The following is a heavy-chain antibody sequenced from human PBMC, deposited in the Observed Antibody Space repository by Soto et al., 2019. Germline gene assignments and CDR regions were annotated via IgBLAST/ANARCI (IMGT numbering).Heavy chain of an antibody. D-gene: IGHD3-10*01. CDR3: ARHHYGSGSELSGYYGMDV. CDR2: IYPGDSDT. J-gene: IGHJ6*02. V-gene: IGHV5-51*01. CDR1: GYSFTNYW. Sequence: PGESLKISCKGSGYSFTNYWIGWVRQMPGKGLEWMGIIYPGDSDTRYSPSFQGQVTISADKSISTAYLQWSSLKASDTAMYYCARHHYGSGSELSGYYGMDVWGQGTTVTVSS.